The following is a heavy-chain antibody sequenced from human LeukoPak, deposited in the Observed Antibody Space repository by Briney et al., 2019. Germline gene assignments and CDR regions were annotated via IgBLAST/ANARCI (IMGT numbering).Heavy chain of an antibody. CDR3: ARGTVVVPSARY. J-gene: IGHJ4*02. CDR1: GGSVSSGSYY. D-gene: IGHD2-2*01. CDR2: IYYSGST. V-gene: IGHV4-61*01. Sequence: KSSETLSLTCTVSGGSVSSGSYYWSWIRQPPGKGLEWIGYIYYSGSTNYNPSLRSRVTISVDTSKNQFSLKLSSVTAADTAVYYCARGTVVVPSARYWGQGPLATVS.